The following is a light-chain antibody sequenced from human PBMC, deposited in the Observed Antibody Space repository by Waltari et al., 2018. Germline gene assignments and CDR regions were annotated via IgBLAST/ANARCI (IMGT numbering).Light chain of an antibody. J-gene: IGKJ3*01. CDR1: QRVSSSY. CDR2: GAS. CDR3: QQYGSSPKVT. V-gene: IGKV3-20*01. Sequence: IVLTQSPGTLSLSPGERATLSCRASQRVSSSYLAWYQQKPGQAPRLLIYGASSRATGIPDRFSGSGSGTDFTLTISRLEPEDFAVYYCQQYGSSPKVTFGPGTKVDIK.